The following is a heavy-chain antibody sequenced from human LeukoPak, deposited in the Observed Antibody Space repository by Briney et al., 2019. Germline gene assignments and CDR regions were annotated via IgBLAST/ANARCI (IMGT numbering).Heavy chain of an antibody. V-gene: IGHV3-21*01. D-gene: IGHD3-3*01. CDR1: GFTFSSYS. Sequence: GGSLRLSCAASGFTFSSYSMNWVRQAPGKGLEWVSSISSSSSYIYYADSVKGRFTISRDNAKNSLYLLMNSLRAEDTAVYYCAREAYDFWSGYSSWGQGTLVTVSS. CDR3: AREAYDFWSGYSS. CDR2: ISSSSSYI. J-gene: IGHJ5*02.